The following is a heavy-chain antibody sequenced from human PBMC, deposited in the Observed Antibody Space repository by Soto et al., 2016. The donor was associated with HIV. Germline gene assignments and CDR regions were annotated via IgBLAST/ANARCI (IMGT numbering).Heavy chain of an antibody. D-gene: IGHD3-10*01. CDR3: ARLKTGCPGDT. Sequence: QLQLQESGPGLVKPSETLSLTCTVSGGSISNSNYHWGWIRQPPGEGLEWIGSIYYSGSTYYSPALKSRVTISVDTSNNQFSLKLSSVTVADTAMYYCARLKTGCPGDTWGQGTLGHRLL. CDR2: IYYSGST. CDR1: GGSISNSNYH. V-gene: IGHV4-39*01. J-gene: IGHJ4*02.